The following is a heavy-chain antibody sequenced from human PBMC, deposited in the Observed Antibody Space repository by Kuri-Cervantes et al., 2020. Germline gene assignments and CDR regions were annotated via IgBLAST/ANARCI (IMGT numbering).Heavy chain of an antibody. CDR2: INAGNGNT. D-gene: IGHD1-26*01. J-gene: IGHJ4*02. Sequence: ASVKVSCKASGYTFTSYAMHWVRQAPGQRLEWMGWINAGNGNTKYSQKFQGRVTITRDTSASTAYMELSSLRSEDTAVYYCARVGSIVGASRGDPHFDYWGQGTLVTVSS. CDR1: GYTFTSYA. CDR3: ARVGSIVGASRGDPHFDY. V-gene: IGHV1-3*01.